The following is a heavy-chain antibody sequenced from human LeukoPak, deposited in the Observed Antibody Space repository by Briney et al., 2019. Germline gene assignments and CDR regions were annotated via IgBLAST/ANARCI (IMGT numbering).Heavy chain of an antibody. CDR3: ARRWFDTNGYYAFDY. Sequence: GESLKISCKVSGYRFTTYWITWVRQVPGKGLEWMGRIDPSDSCTNYRPSFQGHVTFSADKSISTAYLQWSSLTASDTGIYYCARRWFDTNGYYAFDYWGQGTLVTVSS. D-gene: IGHD3-22*01. CDR1: GYRFTTYW. V-gene: IGHV5-10-1*01. CDR2: IDPSDSCT. J-gene: IGHJ4*02.